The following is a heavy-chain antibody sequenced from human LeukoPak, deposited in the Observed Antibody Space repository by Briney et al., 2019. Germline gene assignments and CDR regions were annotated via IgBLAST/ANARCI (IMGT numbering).Heavy chain of an antibody. D-gene: IGHD3-10*01. CDR1: GFTFSSYA. Sequence: PGGSLRLSCAASGFTFSSYAMSWVRQAPGKGLEWVSAISGSGGSTYYADSVQGRFTISRDNAKNSLYLQMNSLRAEDTAVYYCARGGRAIPFDYWGQGTLVTVSS. V-gene: IGHV3-23*01. J-gene: IGHJ4*02. CDR2: ISGSGGST. CDR3: ARGGRAIPFDY.